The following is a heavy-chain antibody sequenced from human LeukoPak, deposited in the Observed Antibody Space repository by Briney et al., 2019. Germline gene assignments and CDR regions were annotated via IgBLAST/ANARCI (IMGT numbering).Heavy chain of an antibody. CDR3: ARGMLRGYYYYYMDV. V-gene: IGHV1-8*01. CDR1: GYTFTSYD. Sequence: ASVKVSCKASGYTFTSYDINWVRQAPGQGLEWMGWMNPNSGNTAYAQKFQGRVTMTRNTSISTAYMELSSLRSEDTAVYYCARGMLRGYYYYYMDVWGKGTTVTVSS. D-gene: IGHD3-16*01. CDR2: MNPNSGNT. J-gene: IGHJ6*03.